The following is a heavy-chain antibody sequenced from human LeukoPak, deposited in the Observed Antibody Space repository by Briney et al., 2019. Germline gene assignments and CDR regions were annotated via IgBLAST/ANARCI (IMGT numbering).Heavy chain of an antibody. CDR3: ARQEARNYYYEGLDY. CDR1: GFSFSGYA. J-gene: IGHJ4*02. Sequence: GGSLRLSCVASGFSFSGYAIHWVRQAPGKGLEWVALISYNGGRKDYADSVKGRFTIDRDNSKNTVYLQMNSLRPDDTAIYFCARQEARNYYYEGLDYWGQGNLVTVSS. D-gene: IGHD3-22*01. CDR2: ISYNGGRK. V-gene: IGHV3-30*04.